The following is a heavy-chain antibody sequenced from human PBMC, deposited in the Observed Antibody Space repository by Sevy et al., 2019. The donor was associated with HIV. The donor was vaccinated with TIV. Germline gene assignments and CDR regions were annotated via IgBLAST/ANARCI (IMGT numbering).Heavy chain of an antibody. CDR2: ISGSGGST. D-gene: IGHD3-22*01. V-gene: IGHV3-23*01. CDR3: ANPYYYDSSGFIFDY. Sequence: GSLRLSCAASGFTFSSYAMSWVRQAPGKGLEWVSAISGSGGSTYYADSVKGRFTISRDNSKNTLYLQMNSLRAEDTAVYYCANPYYYDSSGFIFDYWGQGTLVTVSS. J-gene: IGHJ4*02. CDR1: GFTFSSYA.